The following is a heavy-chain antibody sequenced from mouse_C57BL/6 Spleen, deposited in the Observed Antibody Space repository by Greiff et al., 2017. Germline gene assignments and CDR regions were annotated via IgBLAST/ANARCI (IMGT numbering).Heavy chain of an antibody. D-gene: IGHD1-1*01. V-gene: IGHV1-81*01. CDR1: GYTFTSYG. J-gene: IGHJ3*01. CDR2: IYPRSGNT. Sequence: QVQLQQSGAELARPGASVKLSCKASGYTFTSYGISWVKQRTGQGLEWIGEIYPRSGNTYYNEKFKGKATLTADKSSSTAYMELRSLTYEDAAVYFCASYASWFAYWGQGTLVTVSA. CDR3: ASYASWFAY.